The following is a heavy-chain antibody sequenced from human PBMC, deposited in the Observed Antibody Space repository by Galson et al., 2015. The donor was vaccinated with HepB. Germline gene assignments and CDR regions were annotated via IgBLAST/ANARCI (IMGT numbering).Heavy chain of an antibody. CDR1: GFTVSSNY. CDR3: ARDCGYDFWRGPHRPYCDAFDI. Sequence: SLRLSCAASGFTVSSNYMSWVRQAPGKGLEWVSVIYSGGSTYYADSVKGRFTISRDNSKNTLYLQMNSLRAEDTAVYYCARDCGYDFWRGPHRPYCDAFDIWGQGTMVTVSS. J-gene: IGHJ3*02. CDR2: IYSGGST. D-gene: IGHD3-3*01. V-gene: IGHV3-53*01.